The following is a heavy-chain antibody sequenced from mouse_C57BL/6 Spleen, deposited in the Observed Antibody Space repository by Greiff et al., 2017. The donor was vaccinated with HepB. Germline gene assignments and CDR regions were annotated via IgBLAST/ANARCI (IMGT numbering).Heavy chain of an antibody. V-gene: IGHV1-80*01. CDR3: AREDYYYGSSYAMDY. J-gene: IGHJ4*01. CDR1: GYAFSSYW. CDR2: IYPGDGDT. Sequence: VQLQQSGAELVKPGASVKISCKASGYAFSSYWMNWVKQRPGKGLEWIGQIYPGDGDTNYNGKFKGKATLTADKSPSTAYMQLSSLTSEDSAVYFCAREDYYYGSSYAMDYWGQGTSVTVSS. D-gene: IGHD1-1*01.